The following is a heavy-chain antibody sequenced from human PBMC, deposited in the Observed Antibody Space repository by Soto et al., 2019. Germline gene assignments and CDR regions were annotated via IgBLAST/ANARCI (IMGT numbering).Heavy chain of an antibody. CDR2: ISAYNGNT. D-gene: IGHD3-3*01. CDR3: ARGPGYYDFWSGYYYYFDY. CDR1: GYTFISYG. Sequence: ASVKVSCKASGYTFISYGISWVRQAPGQGLEWMGWISAYNGNTNYAQKLQGRVTMTTDTSTSTAYMELSSLRSEDTAVYYCARGPGYYDFWSGYYYYFDYWGQGTLVTVSS. J-gene: IGHJ4*02. V-gene: IGHV1-18*01.